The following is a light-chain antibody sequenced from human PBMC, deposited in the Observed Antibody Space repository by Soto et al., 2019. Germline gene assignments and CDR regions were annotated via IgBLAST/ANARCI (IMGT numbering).Light chain of an antibody. Sequence: EIVMTQSPATLSVSPGERATLSCRASQSVSTNLAWYQQTPGPAPRLLMYGASTRATGIPARFSGSGSGTAFTLPIRSLPSEDFAVYYCQQSHNWPPYTFGQGTKLDIK. CDR1: QSVSTN. CDR3: QQSHNWPPYT. J-gene: IGKJ2*01. CDR2: GAS. V-gene: IGKV3-15*01.